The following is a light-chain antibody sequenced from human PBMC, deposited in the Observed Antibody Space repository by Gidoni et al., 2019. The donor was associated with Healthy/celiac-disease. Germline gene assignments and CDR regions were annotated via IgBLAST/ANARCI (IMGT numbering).Light chain of an antibody. V-gene: IGKV1-12*01. CDR1: QDISTS. CDR3: RQASSFPGT. J-gene: IGKJ1*01. Sequence: DIQMTQSPSSVSASVGDRVTMTCRASQDISTSLAWYQQKSGKAPTLLIYTASNLQSGVPSRFSGSGSGTDFTLTISSLQPEDFATCYCRQASSFPGTFGQXARVEIK. CDR2: TAS.